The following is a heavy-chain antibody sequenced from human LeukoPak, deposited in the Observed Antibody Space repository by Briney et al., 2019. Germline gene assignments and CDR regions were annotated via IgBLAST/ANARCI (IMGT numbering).Heavy chain of an antibody. V-gene: IGHV3-43*02. CDR2: ITGGGTT. Sequence: GRSLRLSCAASGFTFSEDTMQWVRQAPGKGPEWVSLITGGGTTHYAVSVKGRFTISRDNSKNSLYLQMNSLRSEDTALYYCAKEGPIAVANYFDSWGQGTLVTVSS. CDR1: GFTFSEDT. J-gene: IGHJ4*02. CDR3: AKEGPIAVANYFDS. D-gene: IGHD6-19*01.